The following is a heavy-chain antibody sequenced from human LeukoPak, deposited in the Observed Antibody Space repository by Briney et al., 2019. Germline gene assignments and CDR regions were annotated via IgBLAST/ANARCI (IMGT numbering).Heavy chain of an antibody. Sequence: SETLSLTCAASGGSIGSYYWSWIRQPPGKGLEWIGHIYYSGSPKYNPSLKSRVTISVDTSKNQFSLKLSSVTAADTAVYYCAGGSRGYSYAREGSYFDYWGQGTLVTVSS. CDR1: GGSIGSYY. CDR3: AGGSRGYSYAREGSYFDY. J-gene: IGHJ4*02. CDR2: IYYSGSP. V-gene: IGHV4-59*01. D-gene: IGHD5-18*01.